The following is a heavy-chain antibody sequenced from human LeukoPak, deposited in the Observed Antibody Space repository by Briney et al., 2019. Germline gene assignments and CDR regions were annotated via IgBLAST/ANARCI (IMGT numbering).Heavy chain of an antibody. CDR3: ARDYSYRPGVGATNWFDP. V-gene: IGHV4-30-4*08. D-gene: IGHD1-26*01. J-gene: IGHJ5*02. Sequence: PSETLSLTCTVSGGSISSGDYYWSWIRQPPGKGLEWIGYIYYSGRTYYNPSLKSRVTISVDTSKNQFSLKLSSVTAADTAVYYCARDYSYRPGVGATNWFDPWGQGTLVTVSS. CDR1: GGSISSGDYY. CDR2: IYYSGRT.